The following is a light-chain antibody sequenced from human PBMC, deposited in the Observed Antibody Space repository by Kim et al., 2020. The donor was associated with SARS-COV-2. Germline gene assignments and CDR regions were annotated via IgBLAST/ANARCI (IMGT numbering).Light chain of an antibody. CDR2: EVS. CDR1: SSDVGSYDT. J-gene: IGLJ1*01. CDR3: CSYAGSRTYV. Sequence: GQSITISCTGTSSDVGSYDTVSWYQQHPGKAPKLIIYEVSKRPSGVSNRFSGSKSGNTASLTISGLQAEDEADYYCCSYAGSRTYVFGTGTKLTVL. V-gene: IGLV2-23*02.